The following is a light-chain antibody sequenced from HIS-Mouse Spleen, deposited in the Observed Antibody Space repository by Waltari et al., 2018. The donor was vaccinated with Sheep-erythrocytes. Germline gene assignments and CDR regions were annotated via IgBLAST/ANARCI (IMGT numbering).Light chain of an antibody. J-gene: IGKJ4*01. V-gene: IGKV3-11*01. Sequence: EIVLTQSPATLSLSPGERATLSCRASQSVSIYLAWYQQKPGQAPRPLIYDASNRATGIPARFSGSGSGTDFTLTISSLEPEDFAVYYCQQRSNWLTFGGGTKVEIK. CDR1: QSVSIY. CDR2: DAS. CDR3: QQRSNWLT.